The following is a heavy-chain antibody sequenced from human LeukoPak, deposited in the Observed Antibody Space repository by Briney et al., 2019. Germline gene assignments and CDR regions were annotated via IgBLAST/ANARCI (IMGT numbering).Heavy chain of an antibody. J-gene: IGHJ1*01. Sequence: SETLSLTCAVYGGSFSGYYWSWIRQPSGKGLEWIGEINHSGSTNYNPSLKSRVTISVDTSKNQFSLKLSSVTAADTAVYYCARGRYCDSSGKWQYFQHWGQGTLVTVSS. CDR1: GGSFSGYY. CDR2: INHSGST. V-gene: IGHV4-34*01. D-gene: IGHD3-22*01. CDR3: ARGRYCDSSGKWQYFQH.